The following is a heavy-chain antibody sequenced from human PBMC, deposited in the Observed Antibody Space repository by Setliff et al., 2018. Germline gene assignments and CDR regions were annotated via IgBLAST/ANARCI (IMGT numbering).Heavy chain of an antibody. CDR1: GYSFTKYF. Sequence: ASVKVSCKTSGYSFTKYFLHWVRQAPGQGLEWMGRVFTATDDTQFRTEFQGRVSVTRDTSISTAYMELTGLRYDDTAIYYCARDTLALKDITLFDYWGQGTLVTVSS. V-gene: IGHV1-2*06. J-gene: IGHJ4*02. CDR3: ARDTLALKDITLFDY. CDR2: VFTATDDT. D-gene: IGHD5-12*01.